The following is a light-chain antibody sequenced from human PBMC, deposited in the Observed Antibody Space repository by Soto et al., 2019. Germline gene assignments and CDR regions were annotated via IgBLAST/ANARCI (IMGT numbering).Light chain of an antibody. CDR1: QRISTW. V-gene: IGKV1-5*01. CDR2: AAS. Sequence: DIHMTQSPYPLSASVGDGVTIPCRASQRISTWLAWYQQTPGQAPKFLISAASTLHSGVPSRFRGRGCGTDFTLTISSRQPDEDATDYCQQRSTSPWTFGRGTKVDIK. J-gene: IGKJ1*01. CDR3: QQRSTSPWT.